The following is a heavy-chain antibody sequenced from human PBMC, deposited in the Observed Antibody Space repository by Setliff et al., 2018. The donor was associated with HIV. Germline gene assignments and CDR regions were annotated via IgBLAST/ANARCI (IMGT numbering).Heavy chain of an antibody. CDR2: IDQGGNEK. Sequence: PGGSLRLSCATSGFTFSKYWMGWVRQVPGKGLAWVANIDQGGNEKYYVDSVRGRFTVSRDNRRKSLHLQMSSLTVEDTAVYYCARGDGYSLGGYSYMDVWGKGTTVTVSS. D-gene: IGHD4-4*01. CDR1: GFTFSKYW. V-gene: IGHV3-7*03. CDR3: ARGDGYSLGGYSYMDV. J-gene: IGHJ6*03.